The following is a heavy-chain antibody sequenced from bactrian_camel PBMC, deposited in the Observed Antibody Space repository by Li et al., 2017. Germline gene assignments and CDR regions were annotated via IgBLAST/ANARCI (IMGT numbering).Heavy chain of an antibody. CDR2: ISTDGRP. CDR1: EYLFTSYC. V-gene: IGHV3S53*01. Sequence: HVQLVESGGGSVQAGGSLRLSCAAHEYLFTSYCIGWFRQAPGKEREWVSSISTDGRPSYTQSVRGRFTISIDKANDTVFLQMNDLKPEDTATYSCKTWSDTMVGGSMTCDSNYGGQGTQVTVS. D-gene: IGHD2*01. J-gene: IGHJ4*01. CDR3: KTWSDTMVGGSMTCDSNY.